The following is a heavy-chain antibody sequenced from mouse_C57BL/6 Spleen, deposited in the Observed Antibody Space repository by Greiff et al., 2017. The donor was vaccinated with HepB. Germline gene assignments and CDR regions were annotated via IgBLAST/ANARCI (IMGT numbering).Heavy chain of an antibody. V-gene: IGHV5-17*01. J-gene: IGHJ4*01. Sequence: EVHLVESGGGLVKPGGSLKLSCAASGFTFSDYGMHWVRQAPEKGLEWVAYISSGSSTIYYADTVKGRFTISRDNAKNTLFLQMTSLRSEDTAMYYCARTQGAGYAMDYWGQGTSDTVSS. CDR1: GFTFSDYG. CDR2: ISSGSSTI. CDR3: ARTQGAGYAMDY.